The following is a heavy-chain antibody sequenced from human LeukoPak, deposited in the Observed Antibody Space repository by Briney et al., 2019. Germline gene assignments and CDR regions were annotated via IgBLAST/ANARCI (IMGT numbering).Heavy chain of an antibody. CDR3: AKAGRFGYYFDY. Sequence: GRSLRLSCAASGFTFDDYAMHWVRQAPGKGLEWVSGISWNSGSIGYADSVKGRFTISRDDTKNSLYLQMNSLRAEDTALYYCAKAGRFGYYFDYWGQGTLVTVSS. V-gene: IGHV3-9*01. CDR2: ISWNSGSI. CDR1: GFTFDDYA. D-gene: IGHD3-10*01. J-gene: IGHJ4*02.